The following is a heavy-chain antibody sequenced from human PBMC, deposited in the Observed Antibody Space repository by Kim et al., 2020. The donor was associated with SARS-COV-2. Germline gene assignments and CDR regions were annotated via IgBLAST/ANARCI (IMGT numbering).Heavy chain of an antibody. CDR2: TYYRSKWYN. CDR1: GDSVSSNSAA. D-gene: IGHD6-19*01. CDR3: ARGSSYSGWGPYGMDV. Sequence: SQTLSLTCAISGDSVSSNSAAWNWIRQSPSRGLEWLGRTYYRSKWYNDYAVSVKSRITINPDTSKNQFSLQLNSVTPEDTAVYYCARGSSYSGWGPYGMDVWGQGTTVTVSS. J-gene: IGHJ6*02. V-gene: IGHV6-1*01.